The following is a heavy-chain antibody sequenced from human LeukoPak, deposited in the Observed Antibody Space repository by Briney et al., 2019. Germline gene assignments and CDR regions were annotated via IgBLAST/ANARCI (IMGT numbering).Heavy chain of an antibody. D-gene: IGHD3-10*01. CDR2: IYYSGST. V-gene: IGHV4-59*01. CDR3: ARELWFGEGDLYYFDY. J-gene: IGHJ4*02. CDR1: GGSISRYY. Sequence: SETLSLTCTVSGGSISRYYWSWVRQPPGKGLEWIGYIYYSGSTNYNPSLKSRVTMSVDTSKNQFSLKLSSVTAADTAVYYCARELWFGEGDLYYFDYWGQGTLVTVSS.